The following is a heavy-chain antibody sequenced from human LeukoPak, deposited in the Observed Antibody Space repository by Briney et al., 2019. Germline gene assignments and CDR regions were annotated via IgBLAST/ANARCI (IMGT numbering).Heavy chain of an antibody. V-gene: IGHV3-23*01. CDR3: AKGWSVTMVMAAPGD. J-gene: IGHJ4*02. D-gene: IGHD3-10*01. Sequence: GGSLRLSCAASGFTFNSYAMSWVRQAPGKGLEWVSGICANGAKTYYADSVKGRFTISRDNSKNTQSLQMNSLRAEDTALYYCAKGWSVTMVMAAPGDWGQGALVTVSS. CDR1: GFTFNSYA. CDR2: ICANGAKT.